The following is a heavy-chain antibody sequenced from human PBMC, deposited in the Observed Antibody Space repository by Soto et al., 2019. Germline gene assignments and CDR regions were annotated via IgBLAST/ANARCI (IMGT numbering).Heavy chain of an antibody. CDR1: GFTFSSYG. CDR2: ISYDGSNK. Sequence: QAGGSLRLSCAASGFTFSSYGMHWVRQAPGKGLEWVAVISYDGSNKYYADSVKGRFTISRDNSKNTLYLQMNSLRAEDTAVYYCSRTYYDFPFDYWGQGTLVTVYS. CDR3: SRTYYDFPFDY. D-gene: IGHD3-3*01. V-gene: IGHV3-30*03. J-gene: IGHJ4*02.